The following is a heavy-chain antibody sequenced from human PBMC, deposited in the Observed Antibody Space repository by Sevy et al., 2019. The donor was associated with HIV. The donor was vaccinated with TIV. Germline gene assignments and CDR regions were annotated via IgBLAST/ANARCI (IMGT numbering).Heavy chain of an antibody. CDR3: AKEFGRIAAAAGYYYYGMDV. CDR2: IRWNSGSI. J-gene: IGHJ6*02. Sequence: GGSLRLSCAASGFTFDDYAMHWVRRAPGKGLEWVSGIRWNSGSIGYAGSVKGRFTISRDNAKNSLYLQMNSLRAEDTALYYCAKEFGRIAAAAGYYYYGMDVWGQGTTVTVSS. CDR1: GFTFDDYA. V-gene: IGHV3-9*01. D-gene: IGHD6-13*01.